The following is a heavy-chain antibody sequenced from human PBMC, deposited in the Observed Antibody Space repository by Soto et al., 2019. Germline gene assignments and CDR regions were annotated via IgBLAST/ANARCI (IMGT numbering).Heavy chain of an antibody. D-gene: IGHD3-10*01. CDR1: GFTFSGYG. CDR3: AKSEFVGNDAFDI. V-gene: IGHV3-30*18. J-gene: IGHJ3*02. CDR2: ISYDGSNK. Sequence: GGSLRLSCAASGFTFSGYGMHWVRQAPGKGLEWVAVISYDGSNKYYADSVKGRFTISRDNSKNTLYLQMNSLRAEDTAVYYCAKSEFVGNDAFDIWGQGTMVTVSS.